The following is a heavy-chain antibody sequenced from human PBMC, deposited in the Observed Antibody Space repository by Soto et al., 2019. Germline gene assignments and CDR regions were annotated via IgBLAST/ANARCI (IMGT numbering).Heavy chain of an antibody. D-gene: IGHD4-17*01. CDR3: ARETTVVTPGFDY. J-gene: IGHJ4*02. V-gene: IGHV1-69*13. Sequence: GASVKVSCKASGGTFSSYAISWVRQAPGQGLEWMGGIIPIFGTANYAQKFQGRVTITADESTNTAYMELSSLRSEDTAVYYCARETTVVTPGFDYWGQGTLVTVSS. CDR2: IIPIFGTA. CDR1: GGTFSSYA.